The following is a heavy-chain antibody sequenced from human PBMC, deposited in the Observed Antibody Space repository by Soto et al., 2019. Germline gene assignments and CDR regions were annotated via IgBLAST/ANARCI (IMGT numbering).Heavy chain of an antibody. CDR3: AKDRSDGTEYFQH. J-gene: IGHJ1*01. D-gene: IGHD2-15*01. Sequence: PGGSLRLSCAASGFTFSSYGMHWVRQAPGKGLEWVAVISYDGSNKYYADSVKGRFTISRDNSKNTLYLQMNSLRAEDTAVYYCAKDRSDGTEYFQHWGQGTLVTVSS. V-gene: IGHV3-30*18. CDR2: ISYDGSNK. CDR1: GFTFSSYG.